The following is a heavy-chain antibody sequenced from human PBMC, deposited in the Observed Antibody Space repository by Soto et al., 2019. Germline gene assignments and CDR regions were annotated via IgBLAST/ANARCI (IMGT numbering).Heavy chain of an antibody. CDR2: ITPIFGTP. CDR3: AISRVGVSWGLVHV. CDR1: GDTLSKYG. Sequence: QVQLVQSGAEVKKPGSSVKVSCKASGDTLSKYGVSWVRQAPGQGLEWMGGITPIFGTPTYAQRFQGRVTITADKSTSTSHLELTSLRSDDTAVYYCAISRVGVSWGLVHVWGQGTTVTVSS. D-gene: IGHD6-19*01. V-gene: IGHV1-69*06. J-gene: IGHJ6*02.